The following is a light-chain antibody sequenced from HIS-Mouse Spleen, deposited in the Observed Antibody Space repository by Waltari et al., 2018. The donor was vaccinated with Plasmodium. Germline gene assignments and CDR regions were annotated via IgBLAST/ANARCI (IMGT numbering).Light chain of an antibody. V-gene: IGLV3-10*01. CDR1: ALPKNI. CDR2: EDS. Sequence: SYELTQPPSVSVSPGQTARITCSADALPKNIAYWYQKKSGQAPVLVIYEDSKRPSGIPERFSGSSSGTMATLTISGAQVEDEADYYCYSTDSSGNHRVFGGGTKLTVL. CDR3: YSTDSSGNHRV. J-gene: IGLJ3*02.